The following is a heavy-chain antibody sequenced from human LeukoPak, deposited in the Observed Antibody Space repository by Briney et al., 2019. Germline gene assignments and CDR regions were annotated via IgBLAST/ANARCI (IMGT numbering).Heavy chain of an antibody. CDR2: ISGSGGST. CDR1: GFTFCSYA. D-gene: IGHD2-21*01. J-gene: IGHJ4*02. CDR3: AKDPGVLISKSGYSDY. V-gene: IGHV3-23*01. Sequence: PGGSLRLSCAASGFTFCSYARGWVRQAPGKGLVWVSAISGSGGSTYYADSVRGRFTISRDKSTNTLYLQMNSLRAEDTAVYSCAKDPGVLISKSGYSDYWGQGTLVTVSS.